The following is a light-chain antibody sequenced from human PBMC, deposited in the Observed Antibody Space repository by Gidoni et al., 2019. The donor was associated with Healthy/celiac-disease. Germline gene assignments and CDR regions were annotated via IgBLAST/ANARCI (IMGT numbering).Light chain of an antibody. V-gene: IGKV4-1*01. Sequence: DIVMTQSPDSLAVSLGERATINCKSSQSVLYSSNNKNYVAWYQQKPGQPPKLLIYWASTRESGVPDRFSGSGSGTDFTLTISSLQAEDVAVYYCQQYYSTLLTFXGXTKVEIK. CDR2: WAS. CDR1: QSVLYSSNNKNY. CDR3: QQYYSTLLT. J-gene: IGKJ4*01.